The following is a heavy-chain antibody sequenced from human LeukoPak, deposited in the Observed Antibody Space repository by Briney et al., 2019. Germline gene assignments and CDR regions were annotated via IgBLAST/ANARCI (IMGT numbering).Heavy chain of an antibody. J-gene: IGHJ4*02. D-gene: IGHD3-3*02. CDR1: GFXFSNYG. CDR3: AREGIGISRASDY. CDR2: IWYDGSNK. Sequence: PGGSLRLSCAASGFXFSNYGMHWVRQAPGKGLERVAVIWYDGSNKYYADSVKGRFTISRDNSKNTLYLQVNSLRAEDTAVYYCAREGIGISRASDYWGQGTLVTVSS. V-gene: IGHV3-33*01.